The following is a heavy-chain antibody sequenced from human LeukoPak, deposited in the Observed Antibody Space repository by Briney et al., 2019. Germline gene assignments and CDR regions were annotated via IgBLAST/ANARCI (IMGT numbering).Heavy chain of an antibody. J-gene: IGHJ6*02. CDR3: ARGGNYYYGMDV. Sequence: ASVKVSFKASGGTFSSYAISWVRPAPGQGLEWMGRIIPILGIANYAQKFQGRVTITADKSTSTAYMELSSLRSEDTAVYYCARGGNYYYGMDVWGQGTTVTVSS. D-gene: IGHD2/OR15-2a*01. V-gene: IGHV1-69*04. CDR2: IIPILGIA. CDR1: GGTFSSYA.